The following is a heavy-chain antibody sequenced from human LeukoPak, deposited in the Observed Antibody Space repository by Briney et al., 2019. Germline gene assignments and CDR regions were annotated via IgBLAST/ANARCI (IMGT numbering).Heavy chain of an antibody. V-gene: IGHV4-59*01. CDR1: GGSISSYY. J-gene: IGHJ6*04. CDR2: IYYSGST. D-gene: IGHD6-19*01. CDR3: ARDQLRTAGNV. Sequence: PSETLSLTCTVSGGSISSYYWSWIRQPPGKGLEWIGYIYYSGSTNYNPSLKSRVTISVDTSKNQFSLKLSSVTAADTAVYYCARDQLRTAGNVWGKGTTVTVSS.